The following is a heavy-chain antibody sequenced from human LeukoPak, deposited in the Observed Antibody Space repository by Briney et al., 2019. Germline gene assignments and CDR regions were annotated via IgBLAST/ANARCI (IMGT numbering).Heavy chain of an antibody. J-gene: IGHJ4*02. Sequence: ASVKVSCKASGYTFTGYYIHWARQAPGQGLEWMGWINPNSGGTNYAQNFQDRVTMTRDTSISTAYMELSRLRSDDTAVYYCARGYYDSSGYYGGDYWGQGTLVTVSS. CDR1: GYTFTGYY. D-gene: IGHD3-22*01. CDR3: ARGYYDSSGYYGGDY. CDR2: INPNSGGT. V-gene: IGHV1-2*02.